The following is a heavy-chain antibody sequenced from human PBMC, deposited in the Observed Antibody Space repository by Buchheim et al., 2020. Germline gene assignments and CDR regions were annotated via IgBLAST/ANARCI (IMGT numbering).Heavy chain of an antibody. D-gene: IGHD1-7*01. CDR1: GFTFSNYV. V-gene: IGHV3-30-3*01. J-gene: IGHJ6*02. Sequence: QVQLVESGGGVVQPGRSLRLSCAASGFTFSNYVMHWVRQAPGKGLEWVALISYDGSNKYYADFVKGRFTISRDNSKNTLYLQMNSLRVEDTAVYYCVRDFIWNYGGNYGMDVWGQGTT. CDR3: VRDFIWNYGGNYGMDV. CDR2: ISYDGSNK.